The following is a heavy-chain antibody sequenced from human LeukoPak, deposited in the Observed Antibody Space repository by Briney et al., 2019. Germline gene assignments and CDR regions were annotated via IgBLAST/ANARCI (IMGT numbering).Heavy chain of an antibody. J-gene: IGHJ6*03. CDR3: TTVDTAMVYYYYYYYMDV. CDR1: GFTFSNAW. CDR2: IKSKTDGGTT. V-gene: IGHV3-15*01. Sequence: GGSLRLSCAASGFTFSNAWMSWVRQAPGKGLEWVGRIKSKTDGGTTDYAAPVKGRSTISRDDSKNTLYLQMNSLKTEDTAVYYCTTVDTAMVYYYYYYYMDVWGKGTTVTVSS. D-gene: IGHD5-18*01.